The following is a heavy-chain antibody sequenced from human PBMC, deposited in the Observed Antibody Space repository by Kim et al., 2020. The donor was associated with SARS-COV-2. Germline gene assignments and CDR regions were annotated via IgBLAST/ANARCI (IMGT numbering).Heavy chain of an antibody. CDR3: ARGGGCTNGVCYEVDYYYGMDV. J-gene: IGHJ6*02. V-gene: IGHV3-53*01. CDR2: IYSGGST. D-gene: IGHD2-8*01. Sequence: GGSLRLSCAASGFTVSSNYMSWVRQAPGKGLEWVSVIYSGGSTYYADSVKGRFTISRDNSKNTLYLQMNSLRAEDTAVYYCARGGGCTNGVCYEVDYYYGMDVWGQGTTVTVSS. CDR1: GFTVSSNY.